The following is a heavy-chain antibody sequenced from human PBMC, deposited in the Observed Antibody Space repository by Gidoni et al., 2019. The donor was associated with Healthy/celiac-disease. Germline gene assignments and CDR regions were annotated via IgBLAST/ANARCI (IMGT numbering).Heavy chain of an antibody. V-gene: IGHV1-2*02. CDR3: ASDSSTVTTYYYGMDV. D-gene: IGHD4-17*01. Sequence: QVQLVQSGAEVKKPGASVKVSCKASGSTFTGYYMHWVRQAPGQGLEWLGWINPNSGGTNDAQKFQGRVTMTRDTSISTAYMELSRLRSDDTAVYYCASDSSTVTTYYYGMDVWGQGTTVTVSS. CDR1: GSTFTGYY. CDR2: INPNSGGT. J-gene: IGHJ6*02.